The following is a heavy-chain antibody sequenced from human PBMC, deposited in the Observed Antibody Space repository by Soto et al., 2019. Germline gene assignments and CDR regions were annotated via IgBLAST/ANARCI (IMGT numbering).Heavy chain of an antibody. D-gene: IGHD6-19*01. Sequence: SETLSLTCTVSRGSISNFFWTWIRQPPGKGLEWIGYIYYSGSTNYNPSLKSRVTISVDTSKNQFSLKLSSVTAADTAVYYCAREAHHSSGWYPLYFDYWGQGTLVTVSS. J-gene: IGHJ4*02. CDR2: IYYSGST. CDR3: AREAHHSSGWYPLYFDY. V-gene: IGHV4-59*01. CDR1: RGSISNFF.